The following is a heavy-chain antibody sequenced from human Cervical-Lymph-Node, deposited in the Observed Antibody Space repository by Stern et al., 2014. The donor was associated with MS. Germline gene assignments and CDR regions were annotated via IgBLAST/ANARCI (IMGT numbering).Heavy chain of an antibody. CDR1: EYTFTGYY. CDR3: ARSVRLVRSSTNGXXXX. Sequence: QVQLVQSGAEVKKPGASVKISCKASEYTFTGYYIHWVRQAPGHGLEWMGWINPNSGDTNYAQKFQGWVTMTRDTSIGTAYLELSSLRSNDTAVYYCARSVRLVRSSTNGXXXXWGQGTLVTVSP. CDR2: INPNSGDT. D-gene: IGHD2-2*01. V-gene: IGHV1-2*04. J-gene: IGHJ4*02.